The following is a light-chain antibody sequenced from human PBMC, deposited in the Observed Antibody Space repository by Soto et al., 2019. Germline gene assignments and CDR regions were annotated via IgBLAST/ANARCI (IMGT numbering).Light chain of an antibody. V-gene: IGKV1-33*01. CDR3: QQYDNPPRWT. CDR1: QDISNY. Sequence: DLQMTQSPSSLSASVGDRVTITCQASQDISNYLNWYQQKPGKAPKLLIYDASNLETGVPSRFRGRGSGTDFTFTISSLQAEDIATIYCQQYDNPPRWTFGQGTKVEIK. CDR2: DAS. J-gene: IGKJ1*01.